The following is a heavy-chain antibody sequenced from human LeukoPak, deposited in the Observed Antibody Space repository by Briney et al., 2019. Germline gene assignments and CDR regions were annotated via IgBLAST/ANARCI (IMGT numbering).Heavy chain of an antibody. CDR3: AGRLWRRDGYNLSAFDI. Sequence: PSETLSLTCTVSGGSISSNYWNWFRQPPGKGLEWIGYIYYSGSTNYNPSLKSRVTISVDTSKNQFSLKLSSVTAADTGVYYCAGRLWRRDGYNLSAFDIWGQGTMVTVSS. CDR2: IYYSGST. J-gene: IGHJ3*02. V-gene: IGHV4-59*01. D-gene: IGHD5-24*01. CDR1: GGSISSNY.